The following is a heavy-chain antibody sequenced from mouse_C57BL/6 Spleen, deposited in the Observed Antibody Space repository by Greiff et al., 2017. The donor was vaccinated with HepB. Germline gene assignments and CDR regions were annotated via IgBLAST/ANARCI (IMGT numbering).Heavy chain of an antibody. J-gene: IGHJ2*01. V-gene: IGHV1-52*01. D-gene: IGHD2-1*01. CDR1: GYTFTSYW. CDR3: AREGIIYYGNYRGYYFDY. Sequence: QVQLQQPGAELVRPGSSVKLSCKASGYTFTSYWMHWVKQRPIQGLEWIGNIDPSDSETHYNQKFKDKATLTVDKSSSTAYMQLSSLTSEDSAVYYCAREGIIYYGNYRGYYFDYWGQGTTLTVSS. CDR2: IDPSDSET.